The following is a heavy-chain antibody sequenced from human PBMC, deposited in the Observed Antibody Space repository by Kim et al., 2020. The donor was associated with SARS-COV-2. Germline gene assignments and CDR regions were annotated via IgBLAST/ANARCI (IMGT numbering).Heavy chain of an antibody. Sequence: GESLKISCKGSGYMFTNYWIGWVRQMPGKGLEWMGIVYPGDSDTRYSPSFQGVVTISADKSISTAYLQWSNLRASDTATYDCARHLSVGHYYYAMDVWGQGSTVTASS. J-gene: IGHJ6*02. CDR2: VYPGDSDT. CDR1: GYMFTNYW. CDR3: ARHLSVGHYYYAMDV. D-gene: IGHD1-26*01. V-gene: IGHV5-51*01.